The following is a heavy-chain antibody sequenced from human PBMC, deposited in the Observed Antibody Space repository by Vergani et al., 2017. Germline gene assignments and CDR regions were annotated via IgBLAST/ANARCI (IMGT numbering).Heavy chain of an antibody. J-gene: IGHJ4*02. CDR2: ISGSGGSI. CDR3: ARDRTWIQRPFDY. CDR1: GFTFSSYA. V-gene: IGHV3-23*01. Sequence: EVQLLESGGGLVQPGGSLRLSCAASGFTFSSYAMSWVRQAPGKGLEWVSAISGSGGSIYYADSVKGRFTISRDNAKNSLYLQMNSLRAEDTAVYYCARDRTWIQRPFDYWGQGTLVTVSS. D-gene: IGHD5-18*01.